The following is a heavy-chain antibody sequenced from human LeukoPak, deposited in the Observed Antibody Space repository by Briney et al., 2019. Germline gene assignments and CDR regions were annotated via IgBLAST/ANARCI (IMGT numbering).Heavy chain of an antibody. CDR2: IYPDDSRT. CDR3: VGEAAYNLDY. Sequence: GESLKISCKGSGYSFTSYWINWVRQMPGKGLEWMGTIYPDDSRTRSSPSFQGHATLSADTSINPAYLKWTTLKASDPAIYYCVGEAAYNLDYWGQGTLVTVSS. J-gene: IGHJ4*02. V-gene: IGHV5-51*01. D-gene: IGHD3-16*01. CDR1: GYSFTSYW.